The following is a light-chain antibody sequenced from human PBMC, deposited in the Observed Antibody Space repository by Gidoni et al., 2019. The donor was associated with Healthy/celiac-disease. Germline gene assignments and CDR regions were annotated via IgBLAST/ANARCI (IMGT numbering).Light chain of an antibody. Sequence: QSVLTQPPSASGTPGQRVTISCSGSSSNIGSNYVYWYQQLPGTAPKLPLYRNNQRPSGVPDRFSGSKSGTSASLAISGLRSEDEADYDCAAWDDSLSGPWVFGTGTKVTVL. J-gene: IGLJ1*01. CDR3: AAWDDSLSGPWV. CDR2: RNN. V-gene: IGLV1-47*01. CDR1: SSNIGSNY.